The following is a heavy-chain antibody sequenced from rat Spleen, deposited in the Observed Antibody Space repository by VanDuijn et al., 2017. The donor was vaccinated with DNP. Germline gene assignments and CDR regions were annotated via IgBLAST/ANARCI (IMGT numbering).Heavy chain of an antibody. CDR3: VRSGGAGGDY. J-gene: IGHJ2*01. V-gene: IGHV5-7*01. Sequence: EVQLVETGGGLVQPGRSLKLSCAASGFTFSDYNMAWVRQAPKKGLEWVAIISHDGSSTYYPDSAKGRFTISRDDAESSLQLQMNSVQTEDTAMYFCVRSGGAGGDYWGQGVMVTVSS. CDR2: ISHDGSST. D-gene: IGHD4-3*01. CDR1: GFTFSDYN.